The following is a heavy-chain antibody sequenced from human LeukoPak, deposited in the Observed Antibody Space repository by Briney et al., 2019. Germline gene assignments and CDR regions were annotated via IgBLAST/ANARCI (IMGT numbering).Heavy chain of an antibody. CDR2: IKLDGSEK. Sequence: GGSLRLSRVASGFTFSNYWMTWVRQAPGKGLEWVANIKLDGSEKYYMDSVKGRFTISRDDAKNSLFLQMDSLRAEDTAVYNCARISSRRYYFDHWGQGTLVTVSS. CDR1: GFTFSNYW. CDR3: ARISSRRYYFDH. D-gene: IGHD6-13*01. J-gene: IGHJ4*02. V-gene: IGHV3-7*01.